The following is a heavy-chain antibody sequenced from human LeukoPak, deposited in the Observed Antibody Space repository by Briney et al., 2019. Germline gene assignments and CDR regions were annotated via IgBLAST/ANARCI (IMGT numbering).Heavy chain of an antibody. J-gene: IGHJ5*02. V-gene: IGHV4-4*07. CDR1: GGSITIYY. CDR3: ARTQWPGGDWFDP. Sequence: PSETLSLTCTVSGGSITIYYWSWIRQPAGKGLEWIGRIYTSGSTNYNPSLKSRVTISVDTSKNQFSLKLSSVTAADTAVYYCARTQWPGGDWFDPWGQGTLVTVSS. CDR2: IYTSGST. D-gene: IGHD6-19*01.